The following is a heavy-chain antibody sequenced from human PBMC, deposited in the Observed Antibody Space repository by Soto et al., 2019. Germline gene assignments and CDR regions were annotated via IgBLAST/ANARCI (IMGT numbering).Heavy chain of an antibody. CDR2: TNPKSGYT. D-gene: IGHD4-17*01. V-gene: IGHV1-8*01. J-gene: IGHJ4*02. CDR1: GYTFTNYD. CDR3: ARTDGDLDY. Sequence: QVQLVQSGAEVKKPGASVKVSCKASGYTFTNYDINWVRQATGQGLEWMGWTNPKSGYTGFAQKFQGRVTMTRDSSISTAYMELHSLTSEETAVYYCARTDGDLDYWGQGTLITVSS.